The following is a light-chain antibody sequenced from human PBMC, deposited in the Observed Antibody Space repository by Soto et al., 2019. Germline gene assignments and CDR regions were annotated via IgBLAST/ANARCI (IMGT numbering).Light chain of an antibody. CDR1: QDISNY. CDR2: AAS. CDR3: QKYNGAPPET. V-gene: IGKV1-27*01. Sequence: DIQMTQSPSSLSATVGDRVTITCRASQDISNYLAWHQQKPGKVHKLLIYAASTLQPGVPSRLSGSGSGTDFTLTIGSLQPEDVATYYCQKYNGAPPETFGPGTKVAIK. J-gene: IGKJ3*01.